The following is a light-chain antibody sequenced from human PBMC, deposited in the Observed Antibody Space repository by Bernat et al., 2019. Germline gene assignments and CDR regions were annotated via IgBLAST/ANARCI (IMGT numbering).Light chain of an antibody. CDR3: CSYAGSYIRYV. CDR2: DVS. V-gene: IGLV2-11*01. J-gene: IGLJ1*01. Sequence: QSALTQPRSVSGSPGQSVTISCTGTSSDVCGYNSVSWYQQHPGKAPKLMIYDVSKGPSGVPDRFSGSKSGNTASLTISGLQAEDEADYYCCSYAGSYIRYVFGTGTKVTVL. CDR1: SSDVCGYNS.